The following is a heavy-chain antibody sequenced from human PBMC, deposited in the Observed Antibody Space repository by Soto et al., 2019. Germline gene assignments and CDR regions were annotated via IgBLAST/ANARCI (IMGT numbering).Heavy chain of an antibody. V-gene: IGHV4-59*01. D-gene: IGHD3-3*01. CDR2: IYYSGST. Sequence: SETLSLTCTVSGGSISSYYWSWIRQPPGKGLEWIGYIYYSGSTNYNPSLESRVTISVDTSKNQFSLKLSSVTAADTAVYYCARTENDFWSGYYRDYGMDVWGQGTTVTVSS. CDR1: GGSISSYY. CDR3: ARTENDFWSGYYRDYGMDV. J-gene: IGHJ6*02.